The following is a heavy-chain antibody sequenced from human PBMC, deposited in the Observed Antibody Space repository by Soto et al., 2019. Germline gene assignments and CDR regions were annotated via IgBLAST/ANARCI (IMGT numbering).Heavy chain of an antibody. V-gene: IGHV4-39*01. D-gene: IGHD6-19*01. CDR1: GGSISSSSYY. CDR3: ARRARFLAVAGAYFDY. J-gene: IGHJ4*02. Sequence: QLQLQESGPGLVKPSETLSLTCTVSGGSISSSSYYWGWIRQPPGKGLEWIGSIYYSGSTYYNPSPKSRVTISVDTSKNQFSLKLSSVTAADTAVYYCARRARFLAVAGAYFDYWGQGTLVTVSS. CDR2: IYYSGST.